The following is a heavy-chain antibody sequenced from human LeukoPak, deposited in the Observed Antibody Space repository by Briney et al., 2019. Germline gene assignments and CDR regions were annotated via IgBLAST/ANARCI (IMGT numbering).Heavy chain of an antibody. CDR3: ARGFVTTVTTAVYYFDY. D-gene: IGHD4-17*01. CDR1: GGSFSGYY. V-gene: IGHV4-34*01. J-gene: IGHJ4*02. Sequence: SETLSLTCAVYGGSFSGYYWSWIRQPPGKGLEWIGEINHSGSTNYNPSLKSRVTISVDTSKNQFSLKLSSVTAADTAVYYCARGFVTTVTTAVYYFDYWGQGTLVTVSS. CDR2: INHSGST.